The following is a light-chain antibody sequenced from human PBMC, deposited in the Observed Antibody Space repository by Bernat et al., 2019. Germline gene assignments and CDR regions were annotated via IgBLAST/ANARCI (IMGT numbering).Light chain of an antibody. Sequence: SYELTQPPSVSVSPGQTARITCSGDALTNQYSFWYQQKPGQAPLVVIYKDIERPSGIPERFSGSTSGTTVTLTITAVQAEDGADYYCQSADSSGTWVFGGGTKLTVL. V-gene: IGLV3-25*03. CDR2: KDI. CDR3: QSADSSGTWV. J-gene: IGLJ3*02. CDR1: ALTNQY.